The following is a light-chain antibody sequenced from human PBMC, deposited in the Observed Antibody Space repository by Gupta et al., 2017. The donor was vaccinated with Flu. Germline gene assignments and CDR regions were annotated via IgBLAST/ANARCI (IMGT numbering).Light chain of an antibody. Sequence: QCVLPQPPSSAGTPGQRVSITCSGSNVNIGSNTVNWYQQFPGTAPKLLIYKNNQRPSGVPDRFTDAKSGTSAPMAISGLQTEDEADYYCAAWDDSLNDVVVGGGTKLTVL. CDR3: AAWDDSLNDVV. J-gene: IGLJ2*01. CDR1: NVNIGSNT. V-gene: IGLV1-44*01. CDR2: KNN.